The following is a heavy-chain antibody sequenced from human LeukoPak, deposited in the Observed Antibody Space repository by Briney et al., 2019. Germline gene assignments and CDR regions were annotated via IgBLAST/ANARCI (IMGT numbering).Heavy chain of an antibody. V-gene: IGHV3-21*04. Sequence: GGSLRLSCAASGFTLSSYSMNWVRQAPGKGLEWVSSISSSSSYIYYADSVKGRFTISRDNAKNSLYLQMNSLRAEDTAVYYCARDLSAVTALDYWGQGTLVTVSS. D-gene: IGHD2-21*02. CDR1: GFTLSSYS. CDR3: ARDLSAVTALDY. J-gene: IGHJ4*02. CDR2: ISSSSSYI.